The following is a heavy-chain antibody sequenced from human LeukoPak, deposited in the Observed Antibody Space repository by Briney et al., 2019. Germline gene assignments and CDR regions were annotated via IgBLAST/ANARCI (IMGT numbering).Heavy chain of an antibody. Sequence: GGSLRLSCAASGFTVSSNYMSWVRQAPGKGLEWASVIYSGGSTYYADSVKGRFTISRDNSKNTLYLQMNSLRAEDTAVYYCAREKGSQYYFDYWGQGTLVTVSS. CDR2: IYSGGST. D-gene: IGHD3-10*01. J-gene: IGHJ4*02. V-gene: IGHV3-53*01. CDR3: AREKGSQYYFDY. CDR1: GFTVSSNY.